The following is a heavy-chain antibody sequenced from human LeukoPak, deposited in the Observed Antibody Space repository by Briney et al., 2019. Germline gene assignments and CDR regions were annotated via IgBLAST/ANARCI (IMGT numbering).Heavy chain of an antibody. J-gene: IGHJ1*01. Sequence: LAGGSLRLSCAASGFTFSSYEMNWVRQAPGKGLEWVSYISSSGSTIYYADSVKGRFTISRDNAKNSLYLQMNSLRAEDTAVYYCARDFFGWSSLGHWGQGTLVTVSS. D-gene: IGHD6-19*01. V-gene: IGHV3-48*03. CDR2: ISSSGSTI. CDR1: GFTFSSYE. CDR3: ARDFFGWSSLGH.